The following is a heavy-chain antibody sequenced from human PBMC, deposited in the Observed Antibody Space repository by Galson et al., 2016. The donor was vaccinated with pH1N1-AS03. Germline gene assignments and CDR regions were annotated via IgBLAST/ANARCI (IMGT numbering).Heavy chain of an antibody. J-gene: IGHJ3*02. CDR3: ARGSYSSGWYRGRNAFDI. CDR1: GGSFNNYY. V-gene: IGHV4-34*01. Sequence: ETLSLTCAVYGGSFNNYYWNWLRQSPGKGLEWVGEINHSGSTDYNPSLKSRVTISVDPSKNQISLNLNSVTAADTAVYYCARGSYSSGWYRGRNAFDIWGQGTMVTVSS. D-gene: IGHD6-19*01. CDR2: INHSGST.